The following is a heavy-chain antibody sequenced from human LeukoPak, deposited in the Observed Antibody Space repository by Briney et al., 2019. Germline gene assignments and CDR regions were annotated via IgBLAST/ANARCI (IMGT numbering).Heavy chain of an antibody. CDR3: ARFGGVDYYYYFMDV. V-gene: IGHV3-21*01. J-gene: IGHJ6*03. CDR1: GFTFSNYG. D-gene: IGHD3-10*01. CDR2: ISSSSSYI. Sequence: GGSLRLSCAASGFTFSNYGVNWVRQAPGKGLEWVSFISSSSSYIYYADSVKGRFTISRDNAKNSLYLQMNSLRAEDTAVYYCARFGGVDYYYYFMDVWGKGTTVTISS.